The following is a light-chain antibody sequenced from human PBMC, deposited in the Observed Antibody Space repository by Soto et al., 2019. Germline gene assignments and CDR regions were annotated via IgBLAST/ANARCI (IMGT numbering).Light chain of an antibody. CDR1: ISDVGSYNL. V-gene: IGLV2-23*01. J-gene: IGLJ3*02. CDR3: CSYVGSRTSWV. CDR2: EAT. Sequence: QSVLTQPASVSGSPGQSITISCTGTISDVGSYNLVSWYQQHPGQAPKLIIFEATKRPSGVSNRFSGSKSGNTASLTISGLQAEDEVDYHCCSYVGSRTSWVFGGGTKLTVL.